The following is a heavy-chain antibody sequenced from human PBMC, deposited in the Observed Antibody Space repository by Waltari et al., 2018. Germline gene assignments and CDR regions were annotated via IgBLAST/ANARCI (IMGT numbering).Heavy chain of an antibody. CDR1: GFTFSSYS. J-gene: IGHJ4*02. Sequence: EVQLVESGGGLVKPGGSLRLSCAASGFTFSSYSMNWVRQAPGKGLEWVSSISSSSSYIYYADSVKCRFTISRDNAKNSLYLQMNSLRAEDTAVYYCARERYCSSTSCYEAFDYWGQGTLVTVSS. D-gene: IGHD2-2*01. V-gene: IGHV3-21*01. CDR2: ISSSSSYI. CDR3: ARERYCSSTSCYEAFDY.